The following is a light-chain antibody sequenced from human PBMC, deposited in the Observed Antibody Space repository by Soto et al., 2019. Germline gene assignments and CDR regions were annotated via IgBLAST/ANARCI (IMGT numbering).Light chain of an antibody. CDR3: GTWDNSLGGFYV. CDR1: SSNIAINH. Sequence: QSGVAQPPSGSAAPGQKGPISCSGSSSNIAINHVSWSRPLPGTAPTLLIYGDDGRPSGIPDRFSGSKSGTSATLGITGLQTGDEADYYCGTWDNSLGGFYVFGTGTKVTVL. J-gene: IGLJ1*01. V-gene: IGLV1-51*01. CDR2: GDD.